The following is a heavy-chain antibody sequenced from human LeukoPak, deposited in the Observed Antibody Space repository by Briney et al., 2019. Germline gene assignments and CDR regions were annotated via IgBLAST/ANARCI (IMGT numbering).Heavy chain of an antibody. D-gene: IGHD2-2*02. CDR3: ARGSEYCSSTSCYTGAFDI. J-gene: IGHJ3*02. CDR2: IIPIFGTA. V-gene: IGHV1-69*05. Sequence: SVKVSCKASGGTFSSYAISWVRQAPGQGLEWMGGIIPIFGTANYAQKFQGRVTITTDESTSTAYMELSSLRSEDTAVYYCARGSEYCSSTSCYTGAFDIWGQGTMVTVSS. CDR1: GGTFSSYA.